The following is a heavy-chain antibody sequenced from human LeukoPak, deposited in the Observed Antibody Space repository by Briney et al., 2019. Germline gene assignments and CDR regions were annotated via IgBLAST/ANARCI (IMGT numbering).Heavy chain of an antibody. V-gene: IGHV4-34*01. J-gene: IGHJ4*02. Sequence: PSETLSLTCAVYGGSFSGYYWSWIRQPPGKGLEWIGEINHSGSTNYNPSLKSRVTISVDTSKNQFSLKLSSVTAAGTAVYYCARGRDYWGQGTLVTVSS. CDR2: INHSGST. CDR3: ARGRDY. CDR1: GGSFSGYY.